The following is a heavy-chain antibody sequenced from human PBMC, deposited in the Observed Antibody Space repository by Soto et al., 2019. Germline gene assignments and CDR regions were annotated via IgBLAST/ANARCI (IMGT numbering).Heavy chain of an antibody. CDR2: IYYSGST. J-gene: IGHJ4*02. Sequence: SSETLSLTCTVSGGSITNYYWSWIRQPPGKGLEWIGYIYYSGSTNYNPSLKSRVTISVDTSKNQFSLKLSSVTAADTAVYYCARGDYSSSSGFYFDYWGQGTVVTVSS. CDR1: GGSITNYY. D-gene: IGHD6-6*01. CDR3: ARGDYSSSSGFYFDY. V-gene: IGHV4-59*01.